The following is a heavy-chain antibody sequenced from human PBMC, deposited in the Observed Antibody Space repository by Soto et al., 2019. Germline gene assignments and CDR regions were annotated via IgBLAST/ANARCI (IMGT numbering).Heavy chain of an antibody. V-gene: IGHV1-46*01. Sequence: VQLVQSGAEVKKPGASVKVSCKASGYTFINYYMHWVRQAPGQGLEWMGIIDPGGRYTKYAQKFQGRVTMTRDTSTSTVYMEMSSLRSEDTAVYYCARISDGRSQEEDYWGQGTLVTVSS. D-gene: IGHD6-13*01. CDR2: IDPGGRYT. CDR3: ARISDGRSQEEDY. J-gene: IGHJ4*02. CDR1: GYTFINYY.